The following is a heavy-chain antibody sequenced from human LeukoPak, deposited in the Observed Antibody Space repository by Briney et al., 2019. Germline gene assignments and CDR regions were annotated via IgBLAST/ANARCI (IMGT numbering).Heavy chain of an antibody. J-gene: IGHJ6*03. V-gene: IGHV3-21*01. Sequence: PGGSLRLSCAASGFTFSSYSMNWVRQAPGKGLEWVSSISSSSSYIYYADSVKGRFTISRDNAKNSLSLQMNSLRAEDTAVYYCARDNWDYDYYYYYMDVWGKGTTVTVSS. CDR3: ARDNWDYDYYYYYMDV. CDR1: GFTFSSYS. CDR2: ISSSSSYI. D-gene: IGHD5-12*01.